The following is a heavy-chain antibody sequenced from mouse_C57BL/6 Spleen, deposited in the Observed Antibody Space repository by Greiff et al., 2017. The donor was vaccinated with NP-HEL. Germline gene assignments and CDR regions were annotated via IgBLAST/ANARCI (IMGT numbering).Heavy chain of an antibody. Sequence: EVHLVESGEGLVKPGGSLKLSCAASGFTFSSYAMSWVRQTPEKRLEWVAYISSGGDYIYYADTVKGRFTISRDNARNTLYLQMSSLKSEDTAMYYCTSVYGYDPSYWYFDVWGTGTTVTVSS. D-gene: IGHD2-2*01. V-gene: IGHV5-9-1*02. CDR2: ISSGGDYI. CDR1: GFTFSSYA. CDR3: TSVYGYDPSYWYFDV. J-gene: IGHJ1*03.